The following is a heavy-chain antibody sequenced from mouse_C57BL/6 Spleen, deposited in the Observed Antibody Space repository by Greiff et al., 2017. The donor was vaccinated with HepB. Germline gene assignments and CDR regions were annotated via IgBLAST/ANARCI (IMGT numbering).Heavy chain of an antibody. J-gene: IGHJ1*03. Sequence: EVKVVESGPGLAKPSQTLSLTCSVTGYSITSDYWNWIRKFPGNKLEYMGYISYSGSTYYNPSLKSRISITRDTSKNQYYLQLNSVTTEDTATYYCARLVDGSYWYFDVWGTGTTVTVSS. CDR1: GYSITSDY. CDR3: ARLVDGSYWYFDV. V-gene: IGHV3-8*01. CDR2: ISYSGST. D-gene: IGHD2-3*01.